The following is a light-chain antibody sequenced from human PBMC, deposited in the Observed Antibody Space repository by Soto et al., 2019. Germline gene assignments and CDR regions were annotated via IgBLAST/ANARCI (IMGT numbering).Light chain of an antibody. Sequence: EIVMTQSPATLSVSPGERATLSCRASHSVSSRLAWYQQKPGQAPRLLIYGASTRATGLPARFSGSGSGTEFTLTSSSLQSEDVAVYYCQHYTNWPLTFGGGTKVEIK. V-gene: IGKV3-15*01. J-gene: IGKJ4*01. CDR3: QHYTNWPLT. CDR2: GAS. CDR1: HSVSSR.